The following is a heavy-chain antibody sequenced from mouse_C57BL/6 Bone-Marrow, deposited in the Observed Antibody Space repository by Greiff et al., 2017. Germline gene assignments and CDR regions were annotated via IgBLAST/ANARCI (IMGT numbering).Heavy chain of an antibody. Sequence: EVKLVESGGGLVQPGESLKLSCESNEYEFPSHDMSWVRKTPEKRLELVAAINSDGGSTYYPDTMERRFIISRDNTKKTLYLQMSSLRSEDTALYYCARHAGSYYDYDEDYWYFDVWGTGTTVTVSS. CDR1: EYEFPSHD. CDR2: INSDGGST. CDR3: ARHAGSYYDYDEDYWYFDV. J-gene: IGHJ1*03. D-gene: IGHD2-4*01. V-gene: IGHV5-2*01.